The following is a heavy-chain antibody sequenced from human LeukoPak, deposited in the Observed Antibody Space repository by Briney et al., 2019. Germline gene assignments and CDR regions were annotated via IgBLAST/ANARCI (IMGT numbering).Heavy chain of an antibody. D-gene: IGHD3-10*01. J-gene: IGHJ3*02. CDR2: ISWNSGSI. Sequence: QSGGSLRLSCAASGFTFDDYAMHWVRQAPGKGLEWVSGISWNSGSIGYADSVKGRFTISRDNAKNSLYLQMDSLRAEDTALYYCAKDIPSYGSGSYNAFDIWGQGTMVTVSS. V-gene: IGHV3-9*01. CDR3: AKDIPSYGSGSYNAFDI. CDR1: GFTFDDYA.